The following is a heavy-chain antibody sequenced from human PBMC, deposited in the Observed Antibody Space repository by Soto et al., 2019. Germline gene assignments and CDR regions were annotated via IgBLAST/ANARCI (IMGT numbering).Heavy chain of an antibody. J-gene: IGHJ4*02. CDR2: ISSSSSYI. CDR1: GFTFSSYS. D-gene: IGHD1-26*01. Sequence: EVQLVESGGGLVKPGGSLRLSCAASGFTFSSYSMNWVRQAPGKGLEWVSSISSSSSYIYYADSVKGRFTISRDNAKNSLYLQMNSPRAEDTAVYYCARDRLVGATSDNDYWGQGTLVTVSS. CDR3: ARDRLVGATSDNDY. V-gene: IGHV3-21*01.